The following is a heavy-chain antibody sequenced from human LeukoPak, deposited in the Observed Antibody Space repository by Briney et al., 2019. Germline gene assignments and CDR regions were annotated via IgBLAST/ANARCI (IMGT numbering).Heavy chain of an antibody. CDR1: GFTFSSYA. D-gene: IGHD3-10*01. CDR2: ISGSGGST. V-gene: IGHV3-23*01. CDR3: AKVNPSMVRGVPFYFDY. J-gene: IGHJ4*02. Sequence: GGSLRLSCGASGFTFSSYAMSWVRQTPRKGLEWVSAISGSGGSTYYADSVKGRFTISRDDSKNTLYLQMNSLRAEDTAVYYCAKVNPSMVRGVPFYFDYWGQGTLVTVSS.